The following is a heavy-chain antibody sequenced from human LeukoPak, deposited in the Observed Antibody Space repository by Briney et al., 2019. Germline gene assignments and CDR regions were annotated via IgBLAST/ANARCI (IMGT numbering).Heavy chain of an antibody. V-gene: IGHV1-8*01. J-gene: IGHJ6*02. CDR1: GYTFTSYD. D-gene: IGHD2-2*01. CDR2: MNPNSGNT. Sequence: ASVKLSCKASGYTFTSYDINWVRQATGQGLEWMGWMNPNSGNTGYAQKFQGRVTMTRNTSISTAYMELSSLRSEDTAVYYCARGPFHIVVVPAHGMDVWGQGTTVTVSS. CDR3: ARGPFHIVVVPAHGMDV.